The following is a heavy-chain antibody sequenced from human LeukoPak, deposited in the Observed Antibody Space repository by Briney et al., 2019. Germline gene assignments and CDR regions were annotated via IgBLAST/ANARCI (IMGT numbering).Heavy chain of an antibody. V-gene: IGHV4-59*08. CDR1: GGSISSYY. J-gene: IGHJ4*02. CDR3: ARLYSSSWQIDY. CDR2: IYYSGST. D-gene: IGHD6-13*01. Sequence: SETLSLTCTVSGGSISSYYWSWIRQPPGKGLGWIGYIYYSGSTNYNPSLKSRVTISVDTSKNQFSLKLSSVTAADTAVYYCARLYSSSWQIDYWGQGTLVTVSS.